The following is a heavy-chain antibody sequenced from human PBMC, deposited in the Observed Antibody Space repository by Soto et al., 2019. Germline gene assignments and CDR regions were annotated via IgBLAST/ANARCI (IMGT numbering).Heavy chain of an antibody. D-gene: IGHD6-6*01. V-gene: IGHV5-10-1*01. J-gene: IGHJ6*02. CDR3: ARHRSIAARPSYYYYGMDV. CDR1: GYSFTSYW. CDR2: IDPSDSYT. Sequence: GESLKISCKGSGYSFTSYWISWVRQMPGKGLEWMGRIDPSDSYTNYSPSFQGHVTISADKSISTAYLQWSSLKASDTAMYYCARHRSIAARPSYYYYGMDVWGQGTTVTVSS.